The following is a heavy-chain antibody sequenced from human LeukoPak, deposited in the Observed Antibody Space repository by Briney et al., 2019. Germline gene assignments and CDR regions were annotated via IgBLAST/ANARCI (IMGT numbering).Heavy chain of an antibody. CDR2: IIPIFGTA. CDR1: GGTFSSYA. CDR3: ASMFTIAAAGTGGADY. Sequence: ASVKVSCKASGGTFSSYAISWVRQAPGQGLEWMGGIIPIFGTANYAQKFQGRVTITADESTSTAYMELSSLRSEDTAVYYCASMFTIAAAGTGGADYWGQGTLVTVSS. J-gene: IGHJ4*02. D-gene: IGHD6-13*01. V-gene: IGHV1-69*13.